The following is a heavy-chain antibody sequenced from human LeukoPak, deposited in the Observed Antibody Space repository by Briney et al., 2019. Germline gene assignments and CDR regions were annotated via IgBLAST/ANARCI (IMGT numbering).Heavy chain of an antibody. CDR3: ARGRGYDYIWGSYRPTYYFDY. Sequence: SETLSLTCTVSGGSISSDYWSWIRQPPGKGLEWIGEINHSGSTNYNPSLKSRVTISVDTSKNQFSLKLSSVTAADTAVYYCARGRGYDYIWGSYRPTYYFDYWGQGTLVTVSS. J-gene: IGHJ4*02. CDR2: INHSGST. D-gene: IGHD3-16*02. CDR1: GGSISSDY. V-gene: IGHV4-34*01.